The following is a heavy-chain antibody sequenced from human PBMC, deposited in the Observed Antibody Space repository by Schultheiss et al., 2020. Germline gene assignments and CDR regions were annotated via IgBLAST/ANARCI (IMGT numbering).Heavy chain of an antibody. Sequence: SETLSLTCTVSGGSVSSGSYYWSWIRQPPGKGLEWIGSIYHSGSTYYNPSLKSRVTISVDTSKNNFSLKMTSVTAADTAVYYCARVSCSGGSCYTTHPNFDYWGQGTLVTVSS. D-gene: IGHD2-15*01. CDR1: GGSVSSGSYY. CDR2: IYHSGST. V-gene: IGHV4-39*07. CDR3: ARVSCSGGSCYTTHPNFDY. J-gene: IGHJ4*02.